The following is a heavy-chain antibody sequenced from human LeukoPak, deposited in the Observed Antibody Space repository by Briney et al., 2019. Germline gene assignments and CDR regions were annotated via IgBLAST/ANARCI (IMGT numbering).Heavy chain of an antibody. Sequence: IPSETLSLTCAVYGGPFSGYYWSWIRQPPGKGLEWIGEIKHSGSTNYNPALKSRVTISVDTSKNQFSLKLSSVTAADTAVYYCARVVSYYYYYGMDVWGKGTPVTVSS. J-gene: IGHJ6*04. CDR1: GGPFSGYY. CDR2: IKHSGST. CDR3: ARVVSYYYYYGMDV. V-gene: IGHV4-34*01. D-gene: IGHD3-22*01.